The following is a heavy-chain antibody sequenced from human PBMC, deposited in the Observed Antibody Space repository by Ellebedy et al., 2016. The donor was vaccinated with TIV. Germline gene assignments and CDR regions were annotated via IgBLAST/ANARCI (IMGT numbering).Heavy chain of an antibody. J-gene: IGHJ4*02. Sequence: ASVKVSCXGSGYTFTGYYVHWVRQAPGQGLEWMGWINPDTGGTKYAQKFQGRATMTRDTSISSAYMELTSLRSDDTALYYCARYPQFYDFWSGFSIWGQGTLVTVSS. D-gene: IGHD3-3*01. CDR2: INPDTGGT. CDR1: GYTFTGYY. CDR3: ARYPQFYDFWSGFSI. V-gene: IGHV1-2*02.